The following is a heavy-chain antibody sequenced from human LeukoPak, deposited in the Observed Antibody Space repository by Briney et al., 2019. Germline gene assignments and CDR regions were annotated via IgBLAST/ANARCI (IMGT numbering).Heavy chain of an antibody. CDR2: IYYSGST. CDR1: GGSISSYY. CDR3: ASYYDSSGFSRDAFDI. D-gene: IGHD3-22*01. J-gene: IGHJ3*02. Sequence: SETLSLTCTVSGGSISSYYWSWIRQPPGKGLEWIGYIYYSGSTNYNPSLKSRVTISVDTSKNQFSLKLSSVTAADTAVYYCASYYDSSGFSRDAFDIWGQGTMVTVSS. V-gene: IGHV4-59*01.